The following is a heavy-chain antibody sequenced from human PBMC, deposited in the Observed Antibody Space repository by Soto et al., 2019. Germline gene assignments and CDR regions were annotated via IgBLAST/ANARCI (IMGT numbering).Heavy chain of an antibody. Sequence: QMQLVQSGPEVKKPGTSVKVSCKASGFTFTSSAVQWVRHARGQRLEWIAWIVVGSGNTNYAQKFQERVTITRDMTTSTAYMELGSLRSEYTAVYYCAATYYYESSGYRKINDAFDIWGQGTMVTVSS. CDR2: IVVGSGNT. J-gene: IGHJ3*02. CDR3: AATYYYESSGYRKINDAFDI. CDR1: GFTFTSSA. V-gene: IGHV1-58*01. D-gene: IGHD3-22*01.